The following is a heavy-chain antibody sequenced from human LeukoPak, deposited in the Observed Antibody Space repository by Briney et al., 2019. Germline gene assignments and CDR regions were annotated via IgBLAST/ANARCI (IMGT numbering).Heavy chain of an antibody. J-gene: IGHJ4*02. V-gene: IGHV4-38-2*01. Sequence: SETLSLTCAVSGYSISSGYYWGWIRQPPGKGLEWIGSIYHSGSTYYNPSLKSRVTISVDTSKNQFSLKLSSVTAADTAVYYCAIRRPLGYCRSTSCYAEWGFVYWGQGTLVTVSS. CDR3: AIRRPLGYCRSTSCYAEWGFVY. CDR2: IYHSGST. D-gene: IGHD2-2*01. CDR1: GYSISSGYY.